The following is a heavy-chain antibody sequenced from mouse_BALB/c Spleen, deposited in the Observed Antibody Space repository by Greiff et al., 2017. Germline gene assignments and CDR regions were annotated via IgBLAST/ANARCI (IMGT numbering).Heavy chain of an antibody. CDR2: ISTYYGDA. CDR3: ARGSGQYYFDY. CDR1: GYTFTDYA. V-gene: IGHV1S137*01. J-gene: IGHJ2*01. D-gene: IGHD3-3*01. Sequence: LQESGAELVRPGVSVKISCKGSGYTFTDYAMHWVKQSHAKSLEWIGVISTYYGDASYNQKFKGKATMTVDKSSSTAYMELARLTSEDSAIYYCARGSGQYYFDYWGQGTTLTVSS.